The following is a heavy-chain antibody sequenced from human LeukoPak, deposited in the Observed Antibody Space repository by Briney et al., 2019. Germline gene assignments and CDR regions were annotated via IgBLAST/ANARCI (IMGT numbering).Heavy chain of an antibody. V-gene: IGHV5-51*01. Sequence: PGESLKISFQGSGYRFTSYWIGWVRPMPGKGLEWMGIIYPGDSDTRYSPSFQGQVTISADKSISTAYLQWSSLKASDTAMYYCARHGLLWFGENTPYYYGMDVWGQGTTVTVSS. CDR2: IYPGDSDT. CDR1: GYRFTSYW. J-gene: IGHJ6*02. D-gene: IGHD3-10*01. CDR3: ARHGLLWFGENTPYYYGMDV.